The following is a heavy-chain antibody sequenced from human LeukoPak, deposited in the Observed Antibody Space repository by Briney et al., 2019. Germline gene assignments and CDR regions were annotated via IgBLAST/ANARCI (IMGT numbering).Heavy chain of an antibody. J-gene: IGHJ4*02. D-gene: IGHD2-8*02. CDR2: IAHHGSNK. CDR3: AKDGSWSCTD. Sequence: GGSLRLSCPASGFTFSRNAIHWVRQGPGKGLEWVSYIAHHGSNKYYADSVKGRFTISRDNSKRTLYLQMNSLRADDTAVYYCAKDGSWSCTDWGQGTLVTVSS. CDR1: GFTFSRNA. V-gene: IGHV3-30*02.